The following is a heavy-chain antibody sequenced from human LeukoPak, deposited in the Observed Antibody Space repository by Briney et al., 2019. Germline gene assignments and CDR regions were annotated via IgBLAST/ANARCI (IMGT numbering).Heavy chain of an antibody. J-gene: IGHJ4*02. CDR1: GFTFSSYG. CDR3: AKDSSSWYGGGY. V-gene: IGHV3-30*18. Sequence: PGGSLRLSCAASGFTFSSYGMHWVRQAPGKGLEWVAVISCDGSNKYYADSVKGRFTISRDNSKNTLYLQMNSLRAEDTAVYYCAKDSSSWYGGGYWGQGTLVTVSS. D-gene: IGHD6-13*01. CDR2: ISCDGSNK.